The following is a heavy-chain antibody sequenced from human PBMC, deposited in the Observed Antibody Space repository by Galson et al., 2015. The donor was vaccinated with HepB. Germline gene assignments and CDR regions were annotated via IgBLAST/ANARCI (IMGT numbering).Heavy chain of an antibody. V-gene: IGHV1-3*01. D-gene: IGHD3-16*01. J-gene: IGHJ4*02. Sequence: SVKVSCKASGYTFTSYAMHWVRQAPGQRLEWMGWINAGNGNTKYSQKFQGRVTITRDTSASTAYMELSSLRSEDTAVYYCARPLWGGWDYFDYWGQGTLVTVSS. CDR1: GYTFTSYA. CDR3: ARPLWGGWDYFDY. CDR2: INAGNGNT.